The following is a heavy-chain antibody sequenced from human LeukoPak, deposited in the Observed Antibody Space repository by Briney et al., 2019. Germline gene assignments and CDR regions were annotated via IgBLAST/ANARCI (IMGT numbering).Heavy chain of an antibody. Sequence: GGSLRLSRAASGFTFSSYAMHWVRQAPGKGLEWVAVISYDGSNKYYADSVKGRFTISRDNSKNTLYLQMNSLRAEDTAVYYCARDPLNYYYDSSGYQYYYYYGMDVWGQGTTVTVSS. CDR3: ARDPLNYYYDSSGYQYYYYYGMDV. CDR1: GFTFSSYA. V-gene: IGHV3-30*04. CDR2: ISYDGSNK. D-gene: IGHD3-22*01. J-gene: IGHJ6*02.